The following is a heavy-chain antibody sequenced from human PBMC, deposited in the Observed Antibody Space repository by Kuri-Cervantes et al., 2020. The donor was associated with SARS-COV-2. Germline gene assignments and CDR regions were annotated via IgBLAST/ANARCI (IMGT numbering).Heavy chain of an antibody. CDR1: GFTFSDYY. D-gene: IGHD3-10*01. Sequence: GESLKISCAASGFTFSDYYMSWIRQAPGKGLEWVSYISSSGSTIYYADSVKGRFTISRDNAKNSLYLQMNSLRAEDMAVYYCARDLQVRGVTHRNYYYYYMDVWGKGTTVTVSS. J-gene: IGHJ6*03. CDR3: ARDLQVRGVTHRNYYYYYMDV. V-gene: IGHV3-11*04. CDR2: ISSSGSTI.